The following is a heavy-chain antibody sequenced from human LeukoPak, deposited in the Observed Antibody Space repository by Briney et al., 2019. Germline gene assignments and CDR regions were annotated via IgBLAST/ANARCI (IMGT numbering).Heavy chain of an antibody. CDR3: ARSGRDIVVVPAAMRGGYYYYGMDV. D-gene: IGHD2-2*01. CDR2: INHSGST. V-gene: IGHV4-34*01. Sequence: SENLSLTCAVYGGSFSGYYWSWIRQPPGKGLEWIGEINHSGSTNYNPSLKSRVTISVDTSKNQFSLKLSSVTAADTAVYYCARSGRDIVVVPAAMRGGYYYYGMDVWGHGTTVTVSS. CDR1: GGSFSGYY. J-gene: IGHJ6*02.